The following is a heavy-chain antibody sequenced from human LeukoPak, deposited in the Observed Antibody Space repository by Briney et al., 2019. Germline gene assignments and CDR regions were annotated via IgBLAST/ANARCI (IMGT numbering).Heavy chain of an antibody. CDR2: INHSGST. Sequence: SETLPLTCAVYGGSFSGYYWSWIRQPPGKGLEWIGEINHSGSTNYNPSLKSRVTISVDTSKNQFSLKLSSVTAADTAVYYCARAPLRYDFWSGYYANWFDPWGQGTLVTVSS. D-gene: IGHD3-3*01. J-gene: IGHJ5*02. V-gene: IGHV4-34*01. CDR3: ARAPLRYDFWSGYYANWFDP. CDR1: GGSFSGYY.